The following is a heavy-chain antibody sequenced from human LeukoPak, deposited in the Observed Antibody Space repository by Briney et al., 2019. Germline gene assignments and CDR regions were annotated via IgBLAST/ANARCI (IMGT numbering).Heavy chain of an antibody. CDR1: GFTFRSYE. D-gene: IGHD5-24*01. J-gene: IGHJ4*02. CDR2: ISGGGEST. V-gene: IGHV3-48*03. Sequence: PGGSLRLSCAASGFTFRSYEMNWVRHAPGRGLEWVSHISGGGESTVYPDAVKGRFTISRDNAKNSLCLQMNSLRVEDTGVYYCARRSGRRYEYWGQGVLVTVSP. CDR3: ARRSGRRYEY.